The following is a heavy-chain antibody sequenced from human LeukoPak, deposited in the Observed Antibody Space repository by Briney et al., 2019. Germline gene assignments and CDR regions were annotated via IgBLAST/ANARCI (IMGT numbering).Heavy chain of an antibody. J-gene: IGHJ4*02. V-gene: IGHV1-46*01. Sequence: ASVKVSCKASGYTFTSYHMHWVRQAPGQGLEIMGIINPSGGSTTYAQKFQGRVTVTRDTSTSTVYMELSSLRSEDTAVYYCAKLAAAGTAHYYFDYWGQGTLVTVSS. CDR3: AKLAAAGTAHYYFDY. CDR2: INPSGGST. CDR1: GYTFTSYH. D-gene: IGHD6-13*01.